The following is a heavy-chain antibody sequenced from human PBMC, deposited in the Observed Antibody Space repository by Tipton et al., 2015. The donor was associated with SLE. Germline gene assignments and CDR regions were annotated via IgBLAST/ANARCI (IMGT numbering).Heavy chain of an antibody. CDR3: ARDGRREGFDI. D-gene: IGHD1-1*01. CDR2: ISYDGSNK. J-gene: IGHJ3*02. Sequence: SLRLSCAASGFTFSSYSMHWVRQAPGKGLEWVAVISYDGSNKYYADSVKGRFTISRDNSKNTLYLQMNSLRAEDTAVYYCARDGRREGFDILGHGTMVSVSS. CDR1: GFTFSSYS. V-gene: IGHV3-30*04.